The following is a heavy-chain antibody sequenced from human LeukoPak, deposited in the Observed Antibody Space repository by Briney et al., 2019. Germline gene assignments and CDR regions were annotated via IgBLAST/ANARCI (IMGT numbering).Heavy chain of an antibody. CDR2: ISGSGGST. D-gene: IGHD5-12*01. Sequence: GGSLRLSCAASGFTFSSYAMSWVRQAPGKGLEWVSAISGSGGSTYYADSVKGRFTISRDNSKNTLYLQMNSLRAEDTAVYYCANPGNSGYGLNYWGQGTLVTVSS. CDR1: GFTFSSYA. J-gene: IGHJ4*02. V-gene: IGHV3-23*01. CDR3: ANPGNSGYGLNY.